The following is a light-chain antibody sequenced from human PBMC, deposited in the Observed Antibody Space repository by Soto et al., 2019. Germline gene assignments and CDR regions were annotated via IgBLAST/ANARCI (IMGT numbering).Light chain of an antibody. J-gene: IGKJ1*01. Sequence: EIVLTQSPGTLSLSPGERATLSCRASQSVGSSFLAWYQQKPGQAPRLLIHGASTRATGVPDRFSGSGSGTVFTLTISRLEHEDFAVYYCQQYGSSSGTFGQGTKVEIK. CDR1: QSVGSSF. CDR3: QQYGSSSGT. CDR2: GAS. V-gene: IGKV3-20*01.